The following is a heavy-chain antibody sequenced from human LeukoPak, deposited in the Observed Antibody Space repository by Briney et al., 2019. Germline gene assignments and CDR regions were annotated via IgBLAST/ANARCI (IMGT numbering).Heavy chain of an antibody. D-gene: IGHD2-21*01. CDR2: VNHSGST. J-gene: IGHJ6*02. Sequence: SETPSLTCAVYGGSFTDYYWSWIRQPPGKGLEWIGEVNHSGSTNYNPSLKSRVTISLDTSKNQFSLKLSSVTAADTAVYYCARIAHGMDVWGQGTTVTVSS. CDR1: GGSFTDYY. CDR3: ARIAHGMDV. V-gene: IGHV4-34*01.